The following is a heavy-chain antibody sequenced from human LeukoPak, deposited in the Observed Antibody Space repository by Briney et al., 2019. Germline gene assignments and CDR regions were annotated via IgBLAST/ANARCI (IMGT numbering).Heavy chain of an antibody. J-gene: IGHJ1*01. V-gene: IGHV1-18*01. CDR1: GYTFTSYG. D-gene: IGHD3-22*01. Sequence: ASVKVSCKASGYTFTSYGISCVRQAPGQGLEWMGWISAYNGNTNYAQKLQGRVTMTTDTCTSTAYMELRSLRSDDTAVYYCARGNDSSGYFNPYAEYFQHWGQGTLVTVSS. CDR3: ARGNDSSGYFNPYAEYFQH. CDR2: ISAYNGNT.